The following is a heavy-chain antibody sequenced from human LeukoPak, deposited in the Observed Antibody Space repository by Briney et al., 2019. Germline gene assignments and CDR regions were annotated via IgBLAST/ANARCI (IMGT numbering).Heavy chain of an antibody. D-gene: IGHD2-21*01. CDR2: IYSGGST. J-gene: IGHJ3*02. Sequence: GGSLRLSCAASGFTVSSNYMSWVRQAPGKGLEWVSVIYSGGSTYYADSVKGRFTISRDNSKNTLYLQMNSLRAEDTAVYYCAKRPAYSRAFDIWGQGTMVTVSS. CDR1: GFTVSSNY. CDR3: AKRPAYSRAFDI. V-gene: IGHV3-53*01.